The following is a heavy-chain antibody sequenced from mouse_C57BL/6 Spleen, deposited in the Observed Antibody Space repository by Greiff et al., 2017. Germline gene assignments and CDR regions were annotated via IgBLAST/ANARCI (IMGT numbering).Heavy chain of an antibody. CDR2: IDPETGGT. Sequence: VQLQESGAELVRPGASVTLSCKASGYTFTDYEMHWVKQTPVHGLEWIGAIDPETGGTAYNQKFKGKAILTADKSSSTAYMELRSLTSEDSAVYYCTRSGYYGSSYPAMDYCGQGTSVTVSS. D-gene: IGHD1-1*01. CDR1: GYTFTDYE. J-gene: IGHJ4*01. V-gene: IGHV1-15*01. CDR3: TRSGYYGSSYPAMDY.